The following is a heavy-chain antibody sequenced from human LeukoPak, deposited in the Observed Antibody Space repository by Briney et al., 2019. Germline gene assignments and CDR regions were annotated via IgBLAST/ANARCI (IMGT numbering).Heavy chain of an antibody. CDR3: ARGIVGAIALDY. D-gene: IGHD1-26*01. V-gene: IGHV1-69*13. CDR2: IIPIFGTA. Sequence: ASVKVSCKASGGTFSSYAISWVRQAPGQGLEWMGGIIPIFGTANYAQKFQGRATITADESTSTAYMELSSLRSEDTAVYYCARGIVGAIALDYWGQGTLVTVSS. J-gene: IGHJ4*02. CDR1: GGTFSSYA.